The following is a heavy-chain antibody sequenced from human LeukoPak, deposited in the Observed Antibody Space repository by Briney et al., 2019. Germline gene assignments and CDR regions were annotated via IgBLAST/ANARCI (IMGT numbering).Heavy chain of an antibody. J-gene: IGHJ4*02. CDR1: RFTFNNYA. CDR2: ISGSGDST. CDR3: AKGSGSGSYYGFSNFDY. Sequence: PGGSLRLSCAASRFTFNNYAMNWVRQAPGKGLEWVSGISGSGDSTYYADSVKGRFTISSDNSKNTLYLQMDNLRAEDTAVYYCAKGSGSGSYYGFSNFDYWGQGTLVTVSS. D-gene: IGHD1-26*01. V-gene: IGHV3-23*01.